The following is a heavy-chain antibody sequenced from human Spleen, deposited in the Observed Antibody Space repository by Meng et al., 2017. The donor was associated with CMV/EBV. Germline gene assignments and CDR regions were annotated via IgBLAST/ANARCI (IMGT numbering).Heavy chain of an antibody. J-gene: IGHJ4*02. CDR2: IYTSGST. CDR1: GGSISSGDYY. CDR3: AREEGVPAAPFDY. D-gene: IGHD2-2*01. Sequence: HLTEPGPVQVKPLHTLALTRTFTGGSISSGDYYWSWIRQPPGKGLEWIGRIYTSGSTNYNPSLKSRVTMSVDTSKNQFSLKLSSVTAADTAVYYCAREEGVPAAPFDYWGQGTLVTVSS. V-gene: IGHV4-61*02.